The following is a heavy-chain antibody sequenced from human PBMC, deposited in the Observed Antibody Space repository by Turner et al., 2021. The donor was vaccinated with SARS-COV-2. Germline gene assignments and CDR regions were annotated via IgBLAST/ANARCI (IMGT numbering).Heavy chain of an antibody. CDR2: ISYDGSNK. J-gene: IGHJ5*02. Sequence: QVQLVESGGGVVQPGRSLRLSCAASGFTFSGYVMHWVRQAPGKGLEWVAVISYDGSNKYYADSVKGRFTISRDNSKNTLYLQMNSLRAEDTAVYYCARGTYYYDSSVYSGTNWFDPWGQGTLVTVSS. CDR1: GFTFSGYV. CDR3: ARGTYYYDSSVYSGTNWFDP. D-gene: IGHD3-22*01. V-gene: IGHV3-30-3*01.